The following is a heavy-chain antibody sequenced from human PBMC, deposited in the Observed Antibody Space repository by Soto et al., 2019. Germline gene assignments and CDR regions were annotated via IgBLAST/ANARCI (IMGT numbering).Heavy chain of an antibody. Sequence: GGSLRLSCAASGFTFSSYGMHWVRQAPGKGLEWVAVISYDGSNKYYADSVKGRFTISRDNSKNTLYLQMNSLRAEDTAVYYCARVNTAMVRAFDYWGQGTLVTVSS. CDR1: GFTFSSYG. J-gene: IGHJ4*02. CDR2: ISYDGSNK. V-gene: IGHV3-30*03. D-gene: IGHD5-18*01. CDR3: ARVNTAMVRAFDY.